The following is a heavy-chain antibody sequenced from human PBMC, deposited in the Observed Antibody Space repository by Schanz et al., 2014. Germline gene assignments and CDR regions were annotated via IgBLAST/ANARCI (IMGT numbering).Heavy chain of an antibody. CDR1: GFAFSSYG. V-gene: IGHV3-23*01. D-gene: IGHD3-10*01. CDR2: IGTSGAT. CDR3: AKGRFGELSAFDI. Sequence: EVQLLESGGGLVQPGGSLRLSCLASGFAFSSYGMNWLRQAPGKGLEWVSTIGTSGATNYAESVKGRFTISRDNSKNTLYLQMNSLRAEDTAVYYCAKGRFGELSAFDIWGQGTMVTVSS. J-gene: IGHJ3*02.